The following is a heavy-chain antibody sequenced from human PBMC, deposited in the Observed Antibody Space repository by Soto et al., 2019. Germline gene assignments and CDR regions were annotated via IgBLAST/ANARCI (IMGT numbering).Heavy chain of an antibody. CDR2: ISSDGSTT. J-gene: IGHJ4*02. CDR3: ARDLRPTDY. Sequence: EVQLVESGGGLVQPGGSLRLSCAASGFTCSTFWMHWVRQTPGKGLVWVSRISSDGSTTHYADSVKGRFTISRDNAKDTLYLQMNGLRAEDTAVYYCARDLRPTDYWGQGTLVTVSS. V-gene: IGHV3-74*01. CDR1: GFTCSTFW. D-gene: IGHD6-6*01.